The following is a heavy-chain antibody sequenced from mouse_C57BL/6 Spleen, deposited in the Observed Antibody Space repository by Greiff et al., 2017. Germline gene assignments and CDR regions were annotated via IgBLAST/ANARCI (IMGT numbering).Heavy chain of an antibody. J-gene: IGHJ2*01. V-gene: IGHV5-4*01. CDR1: GFTFSSYA. Sequence: EVQRVESGGGLVKPGGSLKLSCAASGFTFSSYAMSWVRQTPEKRLEWVATISDGGSYTYYPDNVKGRFTISRDNAKNNLYLQMSHLKSEDTAMYYCARRLGYFDYWGQGTTLTVSS. CDR2: ISDGGSYT. D-gene: IGHD4-1*01. CDR3: ARRLGYFDY.